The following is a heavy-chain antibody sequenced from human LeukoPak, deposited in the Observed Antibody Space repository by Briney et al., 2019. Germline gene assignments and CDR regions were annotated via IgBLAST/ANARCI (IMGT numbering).Heavy chain of an antibody. CDR2: IWSDATNE. J-gene: IGHJ4*02. CDR1: GFTFSHFA. CDR3: ARALFDY. V-gene: IGHV3-30*19. Sequence: PGTSLRLSCEASGFTFSHFAMHWVRQAPDKGLEWVAVIWSDATNEYYADSVKGRFTISRDNSKNTLYLQMNSLRAEDTAVYYCARALFDYWGQGTLVTVSS.